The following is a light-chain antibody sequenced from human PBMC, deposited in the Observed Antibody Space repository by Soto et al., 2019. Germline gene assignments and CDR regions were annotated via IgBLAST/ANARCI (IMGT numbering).Light chain of an antibody. J-gene: IGLJ3*02. Sequence: QSALTQPPSASGSLGQSVTLSCTGTSSDVAGYNYVSWYQQHPAKPPILMIYEVSERNSGVPDRLSGSKSGNTAYLTVSGLQPEDEADYYYSAYAGSNNLVFGGGTKLTVL. CDR3: SAYAGSNNLV. CDR2: EVS. CDR1: SSDVAGYNY. V-gene: IGLV2-8*01.